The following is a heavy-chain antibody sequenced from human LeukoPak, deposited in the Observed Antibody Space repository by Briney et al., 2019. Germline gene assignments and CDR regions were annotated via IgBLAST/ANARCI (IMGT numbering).Heavy chain of an antibody. V-gene: IGHV4-39*01. CDR1: GGSISSSSYY. CDR3: ARQTGSGLFILP. Sequence: SETLSLTYTVTGGSISSSSYYWGWIRQPPGKGLEWIGSIYYSGSTYYNASLKSQVSISIDTSKNQFSLRLTSVTAADTAVYYCARQTGSGLFILPGGQGTLVTVSS. CDR2: IYYSGST. J-gene: IGHJ4*02. D-gene: IGHD3/OR15-3a*01.